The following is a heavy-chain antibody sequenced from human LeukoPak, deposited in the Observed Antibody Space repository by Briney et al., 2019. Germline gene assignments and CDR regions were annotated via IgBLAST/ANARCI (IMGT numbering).Heavy chain of an antibody. V-gene: IGHV1-69*06. CDR1: GGTFSSYA. CDR3: AGATGATTSWFDP. J-gene: IGHJ5*02. Sequence: SVKVSCKASGGTFSSYAISWVRQAPGQGVEWMGGIIPIFGTANYAQKFQGRVTITADKSTSTAYMELSSLRSEDTAVYYCAGATGATTSWFDPWGQGTLVTVSS. CDR2: IIPIFGTA. D-gene: IGHD1-26*01.